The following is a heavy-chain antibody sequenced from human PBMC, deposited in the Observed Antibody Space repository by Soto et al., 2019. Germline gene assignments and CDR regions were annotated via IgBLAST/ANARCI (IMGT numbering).Heavy chain of an antibody. Sequence: ASVKVSCKASGYTFTSYAMHWVRQAPGQRLEWMGWINAGNGNTKYSQKFQGRVTITRDTPASTAYMELSSLRSEDTAVYYCARDRVVWWGSSWYIDYWGQGTLVTVSS. J-gene: IGHJ4*02. V-gene: IGHV1-3*01. D-gene: IGHD6-13*01. CDR2: INAGNGNT. CDR1: GYTFTSYA. CDR3: ARDRVVWWGSSWYIDY.